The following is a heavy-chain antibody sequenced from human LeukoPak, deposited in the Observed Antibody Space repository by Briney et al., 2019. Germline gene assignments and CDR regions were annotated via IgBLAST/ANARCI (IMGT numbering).Heavy chain of an antibody. Sequence: SETLSLTCAVYGGSFSGYYWSWIRQPPGKGLEWIGEINHSGSTNYNPSLKSRVTISADTSKNQFSLKLSSVTAADTAVYYCASPSDEYSSGWYGSALNYWGQGTLVTVSS. D-gene: IGHD6-19*01. CDR2: INHSGST. J-gene: IGHJ4*02. V-gene: IGHV4-34*01. CDR1: GGSFSGYY. CDR3: ASPSDEYSSGWYGSALNY.